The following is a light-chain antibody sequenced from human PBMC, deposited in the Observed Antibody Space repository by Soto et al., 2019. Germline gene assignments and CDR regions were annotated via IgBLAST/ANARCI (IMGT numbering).Light chain of an antibody. J-gene: IGLJ1*01. Sequence: QPVLTQLPSVSGAPGQRVTISCTGSSSNIGAGYDVHWYQQLPGTAPKLLIYGNSNRPSGVPDRFSGSKSGTSASLAITGLQAEDEADYYCQSYDSSLSGSRVFGTGTKLTVL. CDR2: GNS. V-gene: IGLV1-40*01. CDR3: QSYDSSLSGSRV. CDR1: SSNIGAGYD.